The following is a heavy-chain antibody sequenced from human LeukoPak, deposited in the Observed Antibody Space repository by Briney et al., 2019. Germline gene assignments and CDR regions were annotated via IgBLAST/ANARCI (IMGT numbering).Heavy chain of an antibody. D-gene: IGHD2-8*01. CDR3: ARDLVHHRLLATNYNWFDP. CDR2: ISAYNGNT. CDR1: GYTFTSYG. Sequence: ASVKVSCKASGYTFTSYGISWVRQAPGQGLEWMGWISAYNGNTHYAQKLQGRVTMTTDTSTSTVYMELRSLRSDDTAVYYCARDLVHHRLLATNYNWFDPWGRGTLVTVSS. V-gene: IGHV1-18*01. J-gene: IGHJ5*02.